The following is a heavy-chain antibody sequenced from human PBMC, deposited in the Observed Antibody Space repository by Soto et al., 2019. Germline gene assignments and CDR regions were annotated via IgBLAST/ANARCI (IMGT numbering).Heavy chain of an antibody. CDR2: INGDGTSK. CDR1: GFTFSNFW. CDR3: VRDFDWYFDV. V-gene: IGHV3-74*01. J-gene: IGHJ2*01. Sequence: EVQLAESGGGSIQPGGSLRLSCVISGFTFSNFWMHWVRQIPGKGLVWVARINGDGTSKKYADSVKGRFTISRDNVKNTLFLQMNSLRVDDTAIYHGVRDFDWYFDVWGRGTLVTVSS.